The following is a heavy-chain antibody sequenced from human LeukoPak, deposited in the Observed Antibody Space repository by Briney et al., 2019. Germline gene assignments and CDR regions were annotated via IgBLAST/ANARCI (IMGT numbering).Heavy chain of an antibody. Sequence: GGSLRLSCAASGFTFRNYGISWVRQHPGNGPEWVSGISARGGSTYYADSVKRRYTISRDNSKNTVYLQMNSLTVDDTAIYYCAKSGDSGGWWLRGYFDSWGQGTPVTVSS. V-gene: IGHV3-23*01. CDR2: ISARGGST. CDR1: GFTFRNYG. CDR3: AKSGDSGGWWLRGYFDS. J-gene: IGHJ4*02. D-gene: IGHD6-19*01.